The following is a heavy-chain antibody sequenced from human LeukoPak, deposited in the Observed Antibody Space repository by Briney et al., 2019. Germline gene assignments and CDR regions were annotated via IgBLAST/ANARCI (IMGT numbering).Heavy chain of an antibody. D-gene: IGHD3-10*01. V-gene: IGHV3-48*03. Sequence: PGGSLRLSCAASGFTFSSYEMNWVRQAPGKGLEWVSYISSSGSTIYYADSVKGRFAISRDNAKNSLYLQMNSLRAEDTAVYYCARVSLTYGSGTGMDYWGQGTLVTVSS. CDR1: GFTFSSYE. CDR3: ARVSLTYGSGTGMDY. CDR2: ISSSGSTI. J-gene: IGHJ4*02.